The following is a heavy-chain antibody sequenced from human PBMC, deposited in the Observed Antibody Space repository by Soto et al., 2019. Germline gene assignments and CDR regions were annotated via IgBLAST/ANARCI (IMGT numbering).Heavy chain of an antibody. CDR2: IIPIFGTA. CDR1: GGTFSGYA. Sequence: SVKVSCKASGGTFSGYAISWVRQAPGQGLEWMGGIIPIFGTANYAQKFQGRVTITADKSTSTAYMELSSLRSEDTAVYYCASSEIVVVVAATPGAFDIWGQGTMVTVSS. D-gene: IGHD2-15*01. CDR3: ASSEIVVVVAATPGAFDI. V-gene: IGHV1-69*06. J-gene: IGHJ3*02.